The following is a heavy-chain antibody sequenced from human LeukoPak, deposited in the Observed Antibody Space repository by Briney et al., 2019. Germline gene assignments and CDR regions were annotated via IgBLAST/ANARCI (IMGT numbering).Heavy chain of an antibody. CDR3: AREGYDFWSGYSFYFDY. V-gene: IGHV3-7*01. CDR1: GFTFSTYL. Sequence: GGSLRLSCAASGFTFSTYLMSWVRQAPGKGLEWVANIKQDGSEKYYVDSVKGRFTIFRDNAKNSLYLQMNSLGAEDTAVYYCAREGYDFWSGYSFYFDYWGQGTLVTVSS. D-gene: IGHD3-3*01. CDR2: IKQDGSEK. J-gene: IGHJ4*02.